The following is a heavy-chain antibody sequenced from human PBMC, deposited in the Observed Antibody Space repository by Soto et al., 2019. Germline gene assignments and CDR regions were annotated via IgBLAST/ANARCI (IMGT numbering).Heavy chain of an antibody. CDR2: IYHTGST. Sequence: QLQLQESGSGLVKPSQTLSLTCAVSGGSIGSGGHPWSWIRQPPGKGLEWIGNIYHTGSTYYSSSLKSRVTISVDRSKNQFSLKLNSVTAADTAVYYCARGYSGYDGAEHFDYWGQGTLVTVSS. J-gene: IGHJ4*02. V-gene: IGHV4-30-2*01. D-gene: IGHD5-12*01. CDR3: ARGYSGYDGAEHFDY. CDR1: GGSIGSGGHP.